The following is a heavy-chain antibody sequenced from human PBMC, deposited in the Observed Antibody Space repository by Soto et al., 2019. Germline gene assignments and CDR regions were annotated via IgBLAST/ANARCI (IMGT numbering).Heavy chain of an antibody. J-gene: IGHJ4*02. CDR3: ARTAPDGYTSH. CDR1: GVSIRDNF. D-gene: IGHD5-12*01. V-gene: IGHV4-59*01. CDR2: THSSGRS. Sequence: SETLSLTCTVSGVSIRDNFWSWIRQTPGQELEWIGYTHSSGRSRYNPSLTSRLTISEDTSKNQFSLNLASVTAADTAVYYCARTAPDGYTSHWGQGTLVTVSS.